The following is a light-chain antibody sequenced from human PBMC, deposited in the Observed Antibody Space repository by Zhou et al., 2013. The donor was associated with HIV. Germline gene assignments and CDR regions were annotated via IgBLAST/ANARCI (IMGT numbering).Light chain of an antibody. Sequence: DVQMTQSTSTLSASIGDRVTITCRASDSISNSLAWYQQKPGEAPKLLIYKASTLESGVPSRFSGSGSGTDFSLTIASLQPDDFATYYCQQYNTFSQTFGQGTKVE. V-gene: IGKV1-5*03. CDR2: KAS. CDR1: DSISNS. CDR3: QQYNTFSQT. J-gene: IGKJ1*01.